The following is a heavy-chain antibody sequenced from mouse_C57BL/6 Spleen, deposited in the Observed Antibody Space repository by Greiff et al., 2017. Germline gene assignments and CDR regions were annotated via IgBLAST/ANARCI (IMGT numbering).Heavy chain of an antibody. J-gene: IGHJ3*01. Sequence: QVQLQQPGAELVRPGSSVKLSCKASGYTFTSYWMHWVKQRPIQGLEWIGNIDPSDSETHSNQKFKDKATLTVDKSSSPAYMQLSSLTSEDSAVYYGAREGGTTVVAPFAYWGQGTLVTVSA. CDR2: IDPSDSET. CDR1: GYTFTSYW. CDR3: AREGGTTVVAPFAY. D-gene: IGHD1-1*01. V-gene: IGHV1-52*01.